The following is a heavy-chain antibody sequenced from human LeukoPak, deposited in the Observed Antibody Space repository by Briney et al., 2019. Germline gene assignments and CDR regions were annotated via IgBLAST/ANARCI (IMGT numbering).Heavy chain of an antibody. CDR1: GYTFTCYA. J-gene: IGHJ4*02. CDR3: ASGGIVGAYFYY. Sequence: GASVKVSCKASGYTFTCYAMHWVRQAPGQRLEWMGWINAGNGNTKYSQKFQGRVTITRDTSASTAYMELSSLRSEETAVYYCASGGIVGAYFYYWGQGTLVTVSS. CDR2: INAGNGNT. D-gene: IGHD1-26*01. V-gene: IGHV1-3*01.